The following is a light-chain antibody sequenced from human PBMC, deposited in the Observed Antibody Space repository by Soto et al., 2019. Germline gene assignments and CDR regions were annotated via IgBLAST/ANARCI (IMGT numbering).Light chain of an antibody. Sequence: QLVLTQPPSASASLGASVKLTCTLSSGHNSYAIAWHQQQPEKGPRYLMKLNSDGSHSKGDGIPDRFSSSSSGAERYLTISSLQSEDEDDYYCQTWSTDIRVFGGGTKLTVL. J-gene: IGLJ3*02. V-gene: IGLV4-69*01. CDR3: QTWSTDIRV. CDR2: LNSDGSH. CDR1: SGHNSYA.